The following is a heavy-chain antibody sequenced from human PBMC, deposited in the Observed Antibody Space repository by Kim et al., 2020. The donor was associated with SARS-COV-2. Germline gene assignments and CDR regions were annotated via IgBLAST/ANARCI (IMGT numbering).Heavy chain of an antibody. Sequence: GGSLRLSCEASGFSFSSYYIHWVRQAPGKGLEWVALISHDGTKKYSADLENGLSTITRDNYNNTLHLKNNTLAKDDAADYCCTSARAGSGSYYGYWAQGT. J-gene: IGHJ4*03. CDR1: GFSFSSYY. CDR2: ISHDGTKK. V-gene: IGHV3-30*04. D-gene: IGHD3-10*01. CDR3: TSARAGSGSYYGY.